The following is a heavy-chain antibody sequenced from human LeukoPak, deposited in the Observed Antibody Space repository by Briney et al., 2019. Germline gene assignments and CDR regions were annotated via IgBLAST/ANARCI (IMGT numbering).Heavy chain of an antibody. J-gene: IGHJ3*02. CDR1: GFTFSNYW. CDR2: IRQDSSEQ. V-gene: IGHV3-7*01. Sequence: GGSLRLSCAASGFTFSNYWMSWARQVPGKGLEWMANIRQDSSEQQYVDSVKGRFTISRDNAKNSVYLQMNSLRAEDTAVYYCARGGGEKWLAYAFDIWGQGTMVTVSS. D-gene: IGHD6-19*01. CDR3: ARGGGEKWLAYAFDI.